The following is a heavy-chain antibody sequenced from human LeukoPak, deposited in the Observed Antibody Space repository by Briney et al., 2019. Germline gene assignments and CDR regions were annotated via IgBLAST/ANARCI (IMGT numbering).Heavy chain of an antibody. J-gene: IGHJ6*02. CDR3: ATAPILRGEGGEHYKYGMDV. D-gene: IGHD2-2*02. CDR2: IYHNGTL. Sequence: SETLSLTCAVSVGXISSGNCWTWVRQSPGKGMEWIGEIYHNGTLNYNPSLKSRVTISADSFKNHFSLKLTSVTAADTAVYYCATAPILRGEGGEHYKYGMDVWGQGTTVIVSS. CDR1: VGXISSGNC. V-gene: IGHV4-4*02.